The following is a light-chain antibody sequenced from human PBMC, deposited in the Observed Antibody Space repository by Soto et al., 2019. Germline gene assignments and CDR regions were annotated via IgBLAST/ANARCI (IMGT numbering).Light chain of an antibody. CDR1: QSISSY. CDR3: QQSYSTPH. V-gene: IGKV1-39*01. CDR2: AAS. Sequence: DIQITQSPSSLSASVGDRVTITCRASQSISSYLNWYQQKPGKAPKLLIYAASSLQSGVPSRFSGSGSGTDFTLTISSLQPEDFATYYCQQSYSTPHFGQGTRLEIK. J-gene: IGKJ5*01.